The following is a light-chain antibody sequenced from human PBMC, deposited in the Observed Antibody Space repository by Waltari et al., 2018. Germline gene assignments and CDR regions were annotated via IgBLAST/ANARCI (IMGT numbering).Light chain of an antibody. CDR1: QSVNSN. J-gene: IGKJ3*01. CDR3: QQYNFWPGFT. Sequence: EIVMTQSPATLSVSPGERATLSCRASQSVNSNLAWYQQKPGQAPRLLIYGASTRATDIPARFSGSGSGAEFTLTISSIQSEDFAVYYCQQYNFWPGFTFGPGTKVDIK. CDR2: GAS. V-gene: IGKV3-15*01.